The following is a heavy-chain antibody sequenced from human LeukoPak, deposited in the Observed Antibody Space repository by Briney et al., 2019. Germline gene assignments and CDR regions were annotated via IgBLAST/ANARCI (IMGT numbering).Heavy chain of an antibody. CDR3: ARAPPYCTNGVCYLDY. V-gene: IGHV3-21*01. CDR1: GFTVSSNY. Sequence: GGSLRLSCAASGFTVSSNYMNWVRQAPGKGLEWVSSISSSSSYIYYADSVKGRFTISRDNAKNSLYLQMNSLRAEDTAVYYCARAPPYCTNGVCYLDYWGQGTLVTVSS. J-gene: IGHJ4*02. D-gene: IGHD2-8*01. CDR2: ISSSSSYI.